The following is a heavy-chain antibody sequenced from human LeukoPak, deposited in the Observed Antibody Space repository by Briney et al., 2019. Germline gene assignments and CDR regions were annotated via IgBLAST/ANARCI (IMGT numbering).Heavy chain of an antibody. CDR3: ARDPAYSYGSSWFDH. CDR2: ISAYNENT. V-gene: IGHV1-18*01. J-gene: IGHJ5*02. CDR1: AYTFTIYG. D-gene: IGHD5-18*01. Sequence: ASVTVSFTSSAYTFTIYGINWVWQAPGQGPEWMGWISAYNENTNYAQKLQGRVTMTTDTSTSTAYMELRSLRSDDTAVYYYARDPAYSYGSSWFDHWGQGTLVTVSS.